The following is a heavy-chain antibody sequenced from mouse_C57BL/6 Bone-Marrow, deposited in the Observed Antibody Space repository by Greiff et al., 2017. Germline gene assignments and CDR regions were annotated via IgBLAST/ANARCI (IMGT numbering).Heavy chain of an antibody. Sequence: QVQLQQSGAELVKPGASVKLSCKASGYTFTEYTIHWVKQRSGQGLEWIGWFYPGSGSIKYNEKFKDKATLTADKSSSTVYMELSRLTSEDSAVYFCARHAFYYYGSSHHWYFDVWGTGTTVTVSS. CDR3: ARHAFYYYGSSHHWYFDV. CDR1: GYTFTEYT. D-gene: IGHD1-1*01. CDR2: FYPGSGSI. V-gene: IGHV1-62-2*01. J-gene: IGHJ1*03.